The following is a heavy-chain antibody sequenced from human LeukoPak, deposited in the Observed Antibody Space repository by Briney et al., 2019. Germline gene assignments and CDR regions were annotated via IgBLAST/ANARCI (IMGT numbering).Heavy chain of an antibody. J-gene: IGHJ5*02. Sequence: ASVKVSCKASGYTFTSYGISWVRQAPGQGLEWMGWINTDTGNPAYAQDFTGRFVFSLDTSVSTAYLQISSLKAEDTAMYYCARGNYGDWFDPWGQGTLVTVSS. CDR3: ARGNYGDWFDP. V-gene: IGHV7-4-1*02. CDR2: INTDTGNP. CDR1: GYTFTSYG. D-gene: IGHD4-17*01.